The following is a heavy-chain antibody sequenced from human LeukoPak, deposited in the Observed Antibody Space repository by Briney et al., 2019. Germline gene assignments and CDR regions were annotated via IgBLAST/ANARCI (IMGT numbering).Heavy chain of an antibody. J-gene: IGHJ6*02. CDR2: ISGSGGST. V-gene: IGHV3-23*01. D-gene: IGHD3-10*01. CDR3: AKASNRYYYGSGSYYNWDYYYYGMDV. CDR1: GFTFSSYA. Sequence: PGGSLRLSCAGSGFTFSSYAMSWVRQAPGKGLEWVSAISGSGGSTYYADSVKGRFTISRDNSKNTLYLQMNSLRAEDTAVYYCAKASNRYYYGSGSYYNWDYYYYGMDVWGQGTTVTVSS.